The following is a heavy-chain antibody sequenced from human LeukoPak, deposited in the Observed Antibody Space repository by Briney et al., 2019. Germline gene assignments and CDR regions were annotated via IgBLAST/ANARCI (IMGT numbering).Heavy chain of an antibody. CDR3: AKFSGSSGYYEDFDY. Sequence: PGGSLRLSCAASGFTFSSYAMSWVRQAPGKGLEWVSGIGGSGGKTYYADSVKGRFTISRDNSKNTLYLQMNSLRAEDTAIYYCAKFSGSSGYYEDFDYWGQGTLVTVSS. J-gene: IGHJ4*02. V-gene: IGHV3-23*01. D-gene: IGHD3-22*01. CDR2: IGGSGGKT. CDR1: GFTFSSYA.